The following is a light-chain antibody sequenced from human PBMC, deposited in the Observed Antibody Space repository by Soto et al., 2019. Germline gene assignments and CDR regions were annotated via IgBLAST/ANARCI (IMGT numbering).Light chain of an antibody. CDR2: KAS. V-gene: IGKV1-5*03. J-gene: IGKJ4*01. Sequence: DIQMTQSPSTLSASVGDRVTITCRASQTINNWLAWFQQKPGKAPKLLIYKASSLESGVPSRFSGSGSGTEFTLTIRSLQPADFATYYCQQYNSYPLTFGGGTKVEIK. CDR1: QTINNW. CDR3: QQYNSYPLT.